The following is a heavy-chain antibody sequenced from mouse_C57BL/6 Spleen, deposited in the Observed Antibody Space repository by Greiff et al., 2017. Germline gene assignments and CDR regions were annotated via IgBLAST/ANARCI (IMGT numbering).Heavy chain of an antibody. CDR2: IYPGDGDT. CDR1: GYAFSSSW. CDR3: ASSYSYYFAY. V-gene: IGHV1-82*01. Sequence: QVHVKQSGPELVKPGASVKISCKASGYAFSSSWMNWVKQRPGKGLEWIGRIYPGDGDTNYNGKFKGKATLTADKSSSTAYMQLSSLTSEDSAVYFCASSYSYYFAYWGQGTTLTVSS. J-gene: IGHJ2*01. D-gene: IGHD2-10*01.